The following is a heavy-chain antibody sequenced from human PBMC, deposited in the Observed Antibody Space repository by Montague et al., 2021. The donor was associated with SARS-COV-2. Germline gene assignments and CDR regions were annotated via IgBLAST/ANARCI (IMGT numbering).Heavy chain of an antibody. J-gene: IGHJ5*01. CDR3: AGYRVGTMLDS. V-gene: IGHV4-39*01. Sequence: SETLSLTCTVPGAYIGSSFSYWGWIRRPPGKGLEWIGSIGYSASSFYNPSLRSRVTISEDTSRNQFSLKVTSVTAADTAVYYCAGYRVGTMLDSWGPGTLVTVSS. D-gene: IGHD1-1*01. CDR2: IGYSASS. CDR1: GAYIGSSFSY.